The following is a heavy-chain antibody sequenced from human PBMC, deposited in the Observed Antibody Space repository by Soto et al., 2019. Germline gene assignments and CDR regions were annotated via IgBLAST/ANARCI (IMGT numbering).Heavy chain of an antibody. CDR3: AKDMVKAITMVRGVIYP. J-gene: IGHJ5*02. D-gene: IGHD3-10*01. Sequence: PGGSLRLSCAASGFTFSSYGMHWVRQAPGKGLEWVAVISYDGSNKYYADSVKGRFTISRDNSKNTLYLQMNSLRAEDTAVYYCAKDMVKAITMVRGVIYPWGQGTLVTVSS. CDR2: ISYDGSNK. V-gene: IGHV3-30*18. CDR1: GFTFSSYG.